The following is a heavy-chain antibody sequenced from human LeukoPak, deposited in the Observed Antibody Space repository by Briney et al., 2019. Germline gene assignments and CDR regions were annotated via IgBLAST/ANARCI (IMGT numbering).Heavy chain of an antibody. J-gene: IGHJ4*02. CDR3: ARARGELLFSYFDY. D-gene: IGHD3-10*01. CDR2: KKQDGSEK. V-gene: IGHV3-7*01. Sequence: GGSLRLSCAASGFTFSSYWMSWVRQAPGKGLEWVANKKQDGSEKYYVDSVKGRFTISRDNAKNSLYLQMNSLRAEDTAVYYCARARGELLFSYFDYWGQGTLVTVSS. CDR1: GFTFSSYW.